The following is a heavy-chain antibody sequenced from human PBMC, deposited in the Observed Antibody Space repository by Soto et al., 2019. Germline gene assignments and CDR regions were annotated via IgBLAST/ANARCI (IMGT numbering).Heavy chain of an antibody. CDR3: ARTPAP. Sequence: SETLCLTCAVYGGSCSGYYWSWIRQPPGKGLEWIGEINHSGSTNYNPSLKSRVTISVDTSKNQFSLKLSSVTAADTAVYYCARTPAPWGRGTLVTVSS. CDR1: GGSCSGYY. J-gene: IGHJ2*01. CDR2: INHSGST. V-gene: IGHV4-34*01.